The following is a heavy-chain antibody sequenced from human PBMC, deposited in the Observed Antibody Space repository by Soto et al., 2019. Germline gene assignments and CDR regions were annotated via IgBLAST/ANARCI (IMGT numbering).Heavy chain of an antibody. CDR3: ARGGSYYVRGYFQH. CDR2: INHSGST. V-gene: IGHV4-34*01. D-gene: IGHD1-26*01. J-gene: IGHJ1*01. Sequence: QVQLQQWGAGLLKPSETLSLTCAVYGGSFSGYYWSWIRQPPGKGLEWIGEINHSGSTNDNPSLKSRVTISVDTSKNQFSLKLSSVTAADTAVYYCARGGSYYVRGYFQHWGQGTLVTVSS. CDR1: GGSFSGYY.